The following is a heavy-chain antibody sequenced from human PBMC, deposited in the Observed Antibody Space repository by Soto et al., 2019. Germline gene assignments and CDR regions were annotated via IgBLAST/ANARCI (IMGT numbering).Heavy chain of an antibody. CDR2: IYHSGST. J-gene: IGHJ5*02. CDR1: GGSISSGGYS. D-gene: IGHD3-10*01. Sequence: SETLSLTCAVSGGSISSGGYSWSWIRQPPGKGLEWIGYIYHSGSTYYNPSLKSRVTISVDRSKNQFSLKLSSVTAADTAVYYCARGITMGNWFDPWGQGTLVTVSS. CDR3: ARGITMGNWFDP. V-gene: IGHV4-30-2*01.